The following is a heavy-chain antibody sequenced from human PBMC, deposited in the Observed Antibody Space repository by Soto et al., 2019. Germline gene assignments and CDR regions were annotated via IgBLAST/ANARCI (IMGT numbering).Heavy chain of an antibody. Sequence: PGGSLRLSCAASGFTFSSYGMHWVRQAPGKGLEWVAVIWYDGSNKYYADSVKGRFTISRDNSKNTLYLQMNSLRAEDTAVYYCARDPCSSTSCYIDYWGQGTLVTVSS. D-gene: IGHD2-2*02. CDR3: ARDPCSSTSCYIDY. J-gene: IGHJ4*02. V-gene: IGHV3-33*01. CDR1: GFTFSSYG. CDR2: IWYDGSNK.